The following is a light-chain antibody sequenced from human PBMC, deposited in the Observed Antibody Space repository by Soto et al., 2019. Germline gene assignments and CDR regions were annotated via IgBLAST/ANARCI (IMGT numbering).Light chain of an antibody. V-gene: IGLV2-8*01. Sequence: QSALTLPPSASGSPGQSVTISCTGTSSDVGGYNYVSWYQQHPGKAPKLMIYEVTKRPSGVPDRFSGSKSGNTASLTVSGLQAEDEADYYCCSYAGSNNLGVLFGGGTKLTVL. CDR3: CSYAGSNNLGVL. CDR2: EVT. CDR1: SSDVGGYNY. J-gene: IGLJ2*01.